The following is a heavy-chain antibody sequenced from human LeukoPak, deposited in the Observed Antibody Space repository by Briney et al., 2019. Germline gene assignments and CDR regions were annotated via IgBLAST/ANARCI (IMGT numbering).Heavy chain of an antibody. CDR1: GFTFSSYW. CDR2: ISYDGSNK. V-gene: IGHV3-30*18. J-gene: IGHJ6*02. CDR3: AKDLGYCSGGSCYLYGMDV. Sequence: GGSLRLSCAASGFTFSSYWMNWARQAPGKGLEWVAVISYDGSNKYYADSVKGRFTISRDNSKNTLYLQMNSLRAEDTAVYYCAKDLGYCSGGSCYLYGMDVWGQGTTVTVSS. D-gene: IGHD2-15*01.